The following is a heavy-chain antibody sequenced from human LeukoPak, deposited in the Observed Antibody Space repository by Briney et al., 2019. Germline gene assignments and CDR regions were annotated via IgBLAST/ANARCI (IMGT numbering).Heavy chain of an antibody. V-gene: IGHV4-59*01. Sequence: PSETLSLTCTVSGGSISSYYWSWIRQPPGKGLEWIGYIYYSGSTNYNPSLKSRVTISVDTSKNQFSLKLSSVTAADTAVYYCARQPRSGSIDYWGQGTLVTVSS. CDR2: IYYSGST. J-gene: IGHJ4*02. CDR1: GGSISSYY. CDR3: ARQPRSGSIDY. D-gene: IGHD5-18*01.